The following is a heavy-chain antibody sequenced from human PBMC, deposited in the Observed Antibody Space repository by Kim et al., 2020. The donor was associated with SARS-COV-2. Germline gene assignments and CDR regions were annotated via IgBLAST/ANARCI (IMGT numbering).Heavy chain of an antibody. V-gene: IGHV3-33*01. Sequence: GGSLRLSCAASGFTFSSYGMHWVRQAPGKGLEWVAVIWYDGSNKYYADSVKGRFTISRDNSKNTLYLQMNSLRAEDTAVYYCVARELGVYYYGMDVWGQGTTVTVSS. CDR3: VARELGVYYYGMDV. J-gene: IGHJ6*02. CDR2: IWYDGSNK. D-gene: IGHD1-26*01. CDR1: GFTFSSYG.